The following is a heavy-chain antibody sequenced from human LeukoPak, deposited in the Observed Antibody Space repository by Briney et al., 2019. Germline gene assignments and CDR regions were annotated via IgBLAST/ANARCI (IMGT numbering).Heavy chain of an antibody. CDR2: ISYDGSNK. J-gene: IGHJ4*02. CDR3: ARDLGGYCSGGSCEAVY. V-gene: IGHV3-30*04. Sequence: GGSLRLSCAASGFTFSSYAMHWVRQAPGKGLEWVAVISYDGSNKYYADSVKGRFTISRDNAKNSLYLQMNSLRAEDTALYYCARDLGGYCSGGSCEAVYWGQGTLVTVSS. D-gene: IGHD2-15*01. CDR1: GFTFSSYA.